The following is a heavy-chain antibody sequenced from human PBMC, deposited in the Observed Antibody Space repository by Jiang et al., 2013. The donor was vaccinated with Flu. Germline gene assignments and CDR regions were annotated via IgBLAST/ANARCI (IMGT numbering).Heavy chain of an antibody. J-gene: IGHJ3*01. CDR2: ITAYNGDT. Sequence: GAEVKKPGASVKVSCKASGYTFTSYGISWVRQAPGQGLEWMGWITAYNGDTNYAQKFQGRVTMTTDTSTTTAYMELSSLRSEDTAVYYCAKIVFTIYGDYSAFDVWGQGTVVTVSS. D-gene: IGHD4-17*01. CDR3: AKIVFTIYGDYSAFDV. V-gene: IGHV1-18*01. CDR1: GYTFTSYG.